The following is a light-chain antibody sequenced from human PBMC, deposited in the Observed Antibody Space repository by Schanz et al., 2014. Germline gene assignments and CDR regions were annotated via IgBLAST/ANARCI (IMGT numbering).Light chain of an antibody. Sequence: EIVLTQSPGTLSLSPGERATLSCRASQSVSSSYLAWYRQKPGQAPRLLIYDASNRATGIPARFSGSGSGTDFTLTISSLQPEDFATYYCQQATGFPPTFGGGTKVEIK. J-gene: IGKJ4*01. CDR2: DAS. V-gene: IGKV3-20*01. CDR3: QQATGFPPT. CDR1: QSVSSSY.